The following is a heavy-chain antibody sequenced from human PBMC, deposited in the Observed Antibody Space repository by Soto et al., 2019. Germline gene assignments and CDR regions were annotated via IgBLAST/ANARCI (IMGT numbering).Heavy chain of an antibody. V-gene: IGHV3-7*03. D-gene: IGHD6-13*01. Sequence: PGGSLRLSCAASGFTFSNYWMSWVRQAPGKGLEWVANINQDGSDKDYVDSVKGRFTISRDNFKDTVYLQMSSLRAEDTALYFCAKEVPTIVAADYWGQGTLVTVSS. CDR3: AKEVPTIVAADY. CDR2: INQDGSDK. CDR1: GFTFSNYW. J-gene: IGHJ4*02.